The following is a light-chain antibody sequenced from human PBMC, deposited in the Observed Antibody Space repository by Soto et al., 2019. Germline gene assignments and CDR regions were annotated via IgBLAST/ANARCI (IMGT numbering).Light chain of an antibody. CDR1: QGISSY. V-gene: IGKV1-8*01. Sequence: AIRMTQSPSSLSASTGDRVTITCRASQGISSYLAWYRQKPGKAPKLLIYAASTLQSGVPSRFSGSGSGTDFTLTISCLQSEDFATYYCQQYYSYPMYTFGQGTKLEIK. CDR3: QQYYSYPMYT. J-gene: IGKJ2*01. CDR2: AAS.